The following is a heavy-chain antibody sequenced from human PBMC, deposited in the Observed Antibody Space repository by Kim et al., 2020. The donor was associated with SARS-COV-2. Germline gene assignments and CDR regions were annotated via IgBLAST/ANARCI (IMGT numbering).Heavy chain of an antibody. CDR3: ARNGRNYGAVH. J-gene: IGHJ1*01. D-gene: IGHD3-16*01. CDR1: GFTFNDYG. CDR2: TPHEGNET. V-gene: IGHV3-30*03. Sequence: GGSLRLSCSASGFTFNDYGMHWVRRAPGMGLECVSATPHEGNETYYVDSVKDRFTISRDNSKNTLFLQMSGLRVEDTAIYYCARNGRNYGAVHWCQVTLVSVS.